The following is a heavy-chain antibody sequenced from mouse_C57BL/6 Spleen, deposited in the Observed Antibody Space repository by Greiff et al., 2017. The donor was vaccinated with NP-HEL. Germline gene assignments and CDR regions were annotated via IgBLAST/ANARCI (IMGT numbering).Heavy chain of an antibody. D-gene: IGHD1-1*01. CDR3: ARRGTLLIFAY. J-gene: IGHJ3*01. Sequence: QVQLQQSGAELVMPGASVKLSCKASGYTFTSYWMHWVKQRPGQGLEWIGEIDPSDSYTNYNQKFKGKSTLTVDKSSSTAYMQLSSLTSEDSAVYYCARRGTLLIFAYWGQGTLVTVSA. V-gene: IGHV1-69*01. CDR2: IDPSDSYT. CDR1: GYTFTSYW.